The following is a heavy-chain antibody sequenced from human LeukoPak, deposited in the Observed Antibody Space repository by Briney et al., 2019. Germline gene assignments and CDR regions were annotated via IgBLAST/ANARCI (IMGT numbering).Heavy chain of an antibody. Sequence: GGSLRLSCAASGFTFDDYVMTWVRQTPGKGLEWVSTINWNGGSKAYADSVKGRFTISRDNAKNSLYLQMNSLRAEDAAVYYCAKEDCSGGRCYSLHYWGQGTLVTVSS. CDR2: INWNGGSK. V-gene: IGHV3-20*04. D-gene: IGHD2-15*01. J-gene: IGHJ4*02. CDR1: GFTFDDYV. CDR3: AKEDCSGGRCYSLHY.